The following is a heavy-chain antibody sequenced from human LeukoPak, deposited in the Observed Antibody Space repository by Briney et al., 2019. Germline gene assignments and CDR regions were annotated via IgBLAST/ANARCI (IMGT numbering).Heavy chain of an antibody. Sequence: GGSLRLSCAASGFTFSSYSMNWVRQAPGRGPEWVSSISSSVSYTYYTDSVKGRFTISRDNAKNSLYLQMNSTTAEDTAVYYCARGIAARPVDYWGQGTLVTVSS. CDR1: GFTFSSYS. J-gene: IGHJ4*02. D-gene: IGHD6-6*01. CDR2: ISSSVSYT. V-gene: IGHV3-21*04. CDR3: ARGIAARPVDY.